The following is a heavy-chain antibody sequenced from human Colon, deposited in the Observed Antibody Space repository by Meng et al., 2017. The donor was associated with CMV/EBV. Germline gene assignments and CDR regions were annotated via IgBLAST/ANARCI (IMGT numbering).Heavy chain of an antibody. CDR1: GFTFSSYS. CDR3: AKFSDPPY. Sequence: GESLKISCAASGFTFSSYSRNWVRQAPGKGLKWVSSISSSSSYIYYADSVKGRFTISRDNAKNSLYLQMNSLRAEDTAVYYCAKFSDPPYWGQGTLVTVSS. J-gene: IGHJ4*02. V-gene: IGHV3-21*04. CDR2: ISSSSSYI. D-gene: IGHD3-3*01.